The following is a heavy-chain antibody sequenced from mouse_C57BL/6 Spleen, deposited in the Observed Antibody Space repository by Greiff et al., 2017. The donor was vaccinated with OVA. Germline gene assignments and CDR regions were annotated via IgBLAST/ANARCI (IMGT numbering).Heavy chain of an antibody. CDR2: IYPGDGDT. J-gene: IGHJ2*01. CDR3: ARSGGYDYDADY. D-gene: IGHD2-4*01. Sequence: QVQLQQSGPELVKPGASVKISCKASGYAFSSSWMNWVKQRPGQGLEWIGRIYPGDGDTNYNGKFKGKATLTADKSSSTAYMQLSSLTSEDSAVYFVARSGGYDYDADYWGQGTTLTVSS. V-gene: IGHV1-82*01. CDR1: GYAFSSSW.